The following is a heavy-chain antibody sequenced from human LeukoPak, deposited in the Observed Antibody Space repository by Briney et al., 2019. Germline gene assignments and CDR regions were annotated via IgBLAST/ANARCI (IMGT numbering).Heavy chain of an antibody. J-gene: IGHJ3*02. D-gene: IGHD2-15*01. CDR1: GYTFTSYG. CDR3: ARDIVVVVAATHDAFDI. V-gene: IGHV1-18*01. CDR2: ISAYNGNT. Sequence: SVKVSCKASGYTFTSYGISWVRQAPGQGLEWMGWISAYNGNTNYAQKLQGRVTMTTDTYTSTAYMELRSLRSDDTAVYYCARDIVVVVAATHDAFDIWGQGTMVTVSS.